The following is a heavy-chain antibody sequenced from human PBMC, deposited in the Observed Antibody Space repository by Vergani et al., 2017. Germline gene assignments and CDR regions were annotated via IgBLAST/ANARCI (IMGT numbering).Heavy chain of an antibody. CDR1: GFTFSSYG. Sequence: QVQLVESGGGVVQPGGSLRLSCAASGFTFSSYGMHWVRQAPGKGLEWVAFIRYDVSNKYYANSVKGRFPISRDNSKNTPYLQMNSLRAEDTAVYYCAKESYCDYFVHAFDIWGQWTMVTVSS. D-gene: IGHD4-17*01. J-gene: IGHJ3*02. CDR2: IRYDVSNK. CDR3: AKESYCDYFVHAFDI. V-gene: IGHV3-30*02.